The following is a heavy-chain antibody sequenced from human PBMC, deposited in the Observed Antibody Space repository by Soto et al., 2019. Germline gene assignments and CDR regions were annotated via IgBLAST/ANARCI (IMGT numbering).Heavy chain of an antibody. Sequence: QVQLVQSGAEVKKPGSSVKVSCKASRGTFSSYAISWVRPAPGQGLEWMGGIIPIFGTANYAQKFQGRVTITADESTSTAFMELSSLRSEDTAVYYCARVGDGYNHRDDYWGQGTLVTVST. J-gene: IGHJ4*02. CDR3: ARVGDGYNHRDDY. CDR2: IIPIFGTA. V-gene: IGHV1-69*12. D-gene: IGHD5-12*01. CDR1: RGTFSSYA.